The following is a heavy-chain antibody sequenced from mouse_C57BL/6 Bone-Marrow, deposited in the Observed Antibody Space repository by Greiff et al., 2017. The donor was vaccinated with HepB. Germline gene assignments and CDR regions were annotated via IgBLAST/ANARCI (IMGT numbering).Heavy chain of an antibody. CDR1: GFTFTDYY. D-gene: IGHD1-1*01. CDR3: ARERGSRYWYFDV. CDR2: VYPYNGGT. Sequence: LVKPGPSVQISCKASGFTFTDYYMHWVKQSHGKSLEWIGLVYPYNGGTSYNQKFKGKATLTVDTSSSTAYMELNSLTSEDSAVYYCARERGSRYWYFDVWGTGTTVTVSS. V-gene: IGHV1-36*01. J-gene: IGHJ1*03.